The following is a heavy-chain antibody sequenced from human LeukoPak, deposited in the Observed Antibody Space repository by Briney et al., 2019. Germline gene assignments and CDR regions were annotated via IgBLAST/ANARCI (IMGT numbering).Heavy chain of an antibody. CDR1: GYSFTSYA. CDR2: INAGSGNT. Sequence: ASVKVSCKASGYSFTSYAMHWVRQAPGQRLEWMGWINAGSGNTKYSQKLQGRVTMTTDTSTSTVYMELKSLRSDDTAVYYCTREGGYSSGWYDYWGQGTLVTVSS. V-gene: IGHV1-3*01. D-gene: IGHD6-19*01. CDR3: TREGGYSSGWYDY. J-gene: IGHJ4*02.